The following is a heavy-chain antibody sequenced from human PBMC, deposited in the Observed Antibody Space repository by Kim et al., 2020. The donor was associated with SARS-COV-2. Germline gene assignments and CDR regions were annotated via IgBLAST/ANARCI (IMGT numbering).Heavy chain of an antibody. J-gene: IGHJ6*02. CDR2: IKQDGSEK. Sequence: GGSLRLSCAASGFTFSSYWMSWVRQAPGKGLEWVANIKQDGSEKYYVDSVKGRFTISRDNAKNSLYLQMNSLRAEDTAVYYCARRPAYEYYGMDVWGQGTTVTVSS. CDR1: GFTFSSYW. CDR3: ARRPAYEYYGMDV. V-gene: IGHV3-7*01.